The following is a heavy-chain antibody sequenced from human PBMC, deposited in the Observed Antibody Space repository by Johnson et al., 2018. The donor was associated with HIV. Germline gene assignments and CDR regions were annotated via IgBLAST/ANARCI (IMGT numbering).Heavy chain of an antibody. D-gene: IGHD1-26*01. J-gene: IGHJ3*02. V-gene: IGHV3-33*08. CDR2: IRYDGSNK. CDR1: GFTFSTFG. Sequence: QVQLVESGGGVVQPGRSLRLSCAASGFTFSTFGMHWVRQAPGKGLEWVAFIRYDGSNKYYADSVKGRFTISRDYSKNTLYLQMNSLRGEDTAVYYCATDRGGSYDAFDIWGQGTMVTVSS. CDR3: ATDRGGSYDAFDI.